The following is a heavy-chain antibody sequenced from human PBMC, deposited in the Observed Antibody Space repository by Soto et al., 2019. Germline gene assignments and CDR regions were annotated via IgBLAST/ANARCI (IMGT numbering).Heavy chain of an antibody. V-gene: IGHV3-20*04. CDR3: ASVCTSSSYGSAISYNSFDP. CDR1: GFTFDDYG. J-gene: IGHJ5*02. D-gene: IGHD6-13*01. Sequence: EVQLVESGGGVVRPGGSLRLSCAASGFTFDDYGMSWVRQAPGKGLEWVSGINWNGGSTGYADSVKGRFTISRDNAKNSLSLQMISLRAEDTALYYCASVCTSSSYGSAISYNSFDPWGQGTLVTVSS. CDR2: INWNGGST.